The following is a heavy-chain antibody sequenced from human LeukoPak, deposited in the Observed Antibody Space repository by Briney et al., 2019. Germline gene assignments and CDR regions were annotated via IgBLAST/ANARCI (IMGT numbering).Heavy chain of an antibody. CDR2: IHTSGST. V-gene: IGHV4-61*02. Sequence: SETLSLTCTVSGGSISSGSYYWSWIRQPAGKGLEWIGRIHTSGSTNYNPSLKSRVTISVDTSKNQFSLKLSSVTAADTAVYYCAVQLRGFGEASSFYSDYWGQGTLVTVSS. J-gene: IGHJ4*02. CDR1: GGSISSGSYY. CDR3: AVQLRGFGEASSFYSDY. D-gene: IGHD3-10*01.